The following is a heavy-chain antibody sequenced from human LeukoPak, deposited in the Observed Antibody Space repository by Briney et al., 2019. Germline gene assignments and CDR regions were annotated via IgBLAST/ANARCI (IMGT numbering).Heavy chain of an antibody. CDR3: AKDAPVNIVVVPAANS. D-gene: IGHD2-2*01. V-gene: IGHV3-23*01. CDR2: ISGSGGST. CDR1: GFTFDDYA. J-gene: IGHJ4*02. Sequence: RPGGSLRLSCAASGFTFDDYAMHWVRQAPGKGLEWVSAISGSGGSTYYADSVKGRFTISRDNSKNTLYLQMNSLRAEDTAVYYCAKDAPVNIVVVPAANSWGQGTLVTVSS.